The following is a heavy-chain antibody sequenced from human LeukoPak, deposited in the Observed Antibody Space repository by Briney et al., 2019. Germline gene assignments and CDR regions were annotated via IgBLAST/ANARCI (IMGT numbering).Heavy chain of an antibody. D-gene: IGHD3-10*01. CDR3: ARGAPYVSGDYFFDY. CDR2: IYYTGRT. V-gene: IGHV4-61*01. J-gene: IGHJ4*02. CDR1: GGSVITASYY. Sequence: SGTLSLTCTVSGGSVITASYYGSWIRQPAGKGLEWMGYIYYTGRTNYNPSLRSRVTISVDTSKNQFSLKLTSITAAAPAVYFCARGAPYVSGDYFFDYWGQGALVTVSS.